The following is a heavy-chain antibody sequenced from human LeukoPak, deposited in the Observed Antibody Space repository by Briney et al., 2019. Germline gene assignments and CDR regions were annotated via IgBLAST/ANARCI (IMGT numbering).Heavy chain of an antibody. J-gene: IGHJ6*03. D-gene: IGHD3-16*01. Sequence: SEALSLTCTVSGGSISSSSYYWGWLRQPPGKGLEWIGYIYYSGSTNYNPALKSRVTISVDTSKNQFSLKLSSGTAADTAVYYCARDQRGVDDYYMDVWGKGTTVTVSS. CDR1: GGSISSSSYY. CDR3: ARDQRGVDDYYMDV. CDR2: IYYSGST. V-gene: IGHV4-61*01.